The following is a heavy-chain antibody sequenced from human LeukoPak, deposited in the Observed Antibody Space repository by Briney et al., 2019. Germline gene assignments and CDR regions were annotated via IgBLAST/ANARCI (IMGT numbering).Heavy chain of an antibody. CDR1: GYTFTSYA. CDR3: ARDIAGIYNWFDP. V-gene: IGHV1-3*01. J-gene: IGHJ5*02. Sequence: ASVKVSCKASGYTFTSYAMHWVRQAPGHRREWMGWINAGNGNTKYSQKFQGRVTITRDTSASTAYMEMSSLRSEDTAVYYCARDIAGIYNWFDPWGQGTLVRVSS. D-gene: IGHD6-13*01. CDR2: INAGNGNT.